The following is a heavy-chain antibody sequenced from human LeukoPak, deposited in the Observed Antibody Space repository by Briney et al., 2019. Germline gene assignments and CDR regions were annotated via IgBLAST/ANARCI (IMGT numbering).Heavy chain of an antibody. Sequence: GASVKVSCKASGYTFTGYYMHWVRQAPGQGLEWMGWINPNSGGTNYAQKFQGRVTMTRDTSISTAYMELSRLRSDDTAVYYCARDPPSIVGATSFDYWGQGTLVTVSS. CDR3: ARDPPSIVGATSFDY. J-gene: IGHJ4*02. D-gene: IGHD1-26*01. CDR2: INPNSGGT. V-gene: IGHV1-2*02. CDR1: GYTFTGYY.